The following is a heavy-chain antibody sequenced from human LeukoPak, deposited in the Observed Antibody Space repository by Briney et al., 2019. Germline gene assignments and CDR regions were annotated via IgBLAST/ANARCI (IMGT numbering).Heavy chain of an antibody. D-gene: IGHD6-19*01. Sequence: PGGSLRLSCAASGFTFSSYSMNWVRQAPGKGLEWVSSISSSSSYIYYADSVKGRFTISGDNAKNSLYLQMNSLRAEDTAVYYCARHQQWPEENWFDPWGQGTLVTVSS. CDR1: GFTFSSYS. CDR3: ARHQQWPEENWFDP. J-gene: IGHJ5*02. CDR2: ISSSSSYI. V-gene: IGHV3-21*01.